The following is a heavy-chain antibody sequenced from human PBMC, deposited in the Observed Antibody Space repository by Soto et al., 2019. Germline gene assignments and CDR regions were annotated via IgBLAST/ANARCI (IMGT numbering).Heavy chain of an antibody. V-gene: IGHV1-69*01. CDR1: GGTFSSYA. D-gene: IGHD5-18*01. Sequence: QVQLVQSGAEVKKPGSSVKVSCKASGGTFSSYAISWVRQAPGQGLEWMGGIIPIFGTANYAQKFQGRVTITADESTSTAYMELSSLRSEDTAVYYCARSVSYEFSYYCYYYGMDVWGQGTTVTVSS. CDR2: IIPIFGTA. J-gene: IGHJ6*02. CDR3: ARSVSYEFSYYCYYYGMDV.